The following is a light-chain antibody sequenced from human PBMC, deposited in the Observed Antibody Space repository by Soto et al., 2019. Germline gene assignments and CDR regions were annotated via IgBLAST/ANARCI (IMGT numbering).Light chain of an antibody. CDR2: AAS. J-gene: IGKJ5*01. CDR3: QQSYDTPIT. Sequence: DFQMTQSPSSLSAFVGDRVTITCRASQSISSYLQWYQQKPGKAPKVLISAASRLRSGVPSRFSGSGYGTDFTLNISSLQPEDVATYYCQQSYDTPITFGQGTRLEIE. CDR1: QSISSY. V-gene: IGKV1-39*01.